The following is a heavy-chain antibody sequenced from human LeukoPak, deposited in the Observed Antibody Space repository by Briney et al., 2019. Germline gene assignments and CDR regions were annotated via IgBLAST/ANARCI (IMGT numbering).Heavy chain of an antibody. CDR2: INSDGSRT. J-gene: IGHJ4*02. D-gene: IGHD4-17*01. CDR1: GFTFSTYW. CDR3: ARGYGFDY. V-gene: IGHV3-74*01. Sequence: GGSLRLSCADSGFTFSTYWMHWVRQAPGKGLVWVPLINSDGSRTNYADSVKGRFTISRDNAKKMLYLQMNSLRAEDTAVYYCARGYGFDYWGQGTLVTVSS.